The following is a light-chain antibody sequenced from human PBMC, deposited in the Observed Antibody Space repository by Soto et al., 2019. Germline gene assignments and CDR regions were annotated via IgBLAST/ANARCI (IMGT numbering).Light chain of an antibody. CDR1: QSISRW. CDR3: QQFNTYPTWT. J-gene: IGKJ1*01. Sequence: DIKMNHSPSTLSSSVGDRVTITCRASQSISRWLAWYQQKPVKAPKLLIYDASSLQSGVPSRFSGSGSGTEFTLTISSLQPDDCATYYCQQFNTYPTWTFGQGTKVDI. CDR2: DAS. V-gene: IGKV1-5*01.